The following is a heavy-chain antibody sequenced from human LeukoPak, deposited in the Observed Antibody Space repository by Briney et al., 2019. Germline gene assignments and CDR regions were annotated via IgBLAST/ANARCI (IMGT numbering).Heavy chain of an antibody. Sequence: SETLSLTCTVSGGSISSSSYYGGGIRQPPGKGREWIGSIYYSGSTYDNPSLKSRFTIAVNTSENQFSLKLSSVTAADTAVYYCARPRTGWLPFAYWGQGTLVTVSS. J-gene: IGHJ4*02. D-gene: IGHD3-22*01. V-gene: IGHV4-39*01. CDR3: ARPRTGWLPFAY. CDR1: GGSISSSSYY. CDR2: IYYSGST.